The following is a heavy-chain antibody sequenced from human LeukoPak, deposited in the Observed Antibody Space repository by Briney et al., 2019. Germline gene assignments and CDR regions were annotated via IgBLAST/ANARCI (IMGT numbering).Heavy chain of an antibody. Sequence: GGSLRLSCAASGFTFSSYAMSWVRQAPGKGLEWVSAIGGSGGTTYYADSVMGRFTISRDTSKNTMYLQMNSLRAEDTAVYYCAKDGYGDPNWFDPWGQGTLVTVSS. CDR1: GFTFSSYA. D-gene: IGHD4-17*01. CDR2: IGGSGGTT. CDR3: AKDGYGDPNWFDP. J-gene: IGHJ5*02. V-gene: IGHV3-23*01.